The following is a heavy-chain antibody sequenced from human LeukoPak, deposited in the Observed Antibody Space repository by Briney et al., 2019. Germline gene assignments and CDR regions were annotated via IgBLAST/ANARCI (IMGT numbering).Heavy chain of an antibody. D-gene: IGHD1-26*01. CDR1: GFTFDNYR. V-gene: IGHV3-23*01. CDR2: VNADGGNT. CDR3: TKLVKYGGTWDHFAD. Sequence: GGSLRLSCAASGFTFDNYRISWVRQAPGKGLEWGSTVNADGGNTYYSDSVKGRFTISRNNSKSTLILQMNSLRVEDTALYYCTKLVKYGGTWDHFADWGQGTLVTVSS. J-gene: IGHJ4*02.